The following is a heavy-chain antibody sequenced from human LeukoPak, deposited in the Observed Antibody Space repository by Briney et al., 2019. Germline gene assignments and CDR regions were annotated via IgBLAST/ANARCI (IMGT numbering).Heavy chain of an antibody. CDR3: AREGGSSGWYDAFHI. CDR1: GFTFSSYG. CDR2: TRYDGSNK. V-gene: IGHV3-30*02. J-gene: IGHJ3*02. Sequence: GGSLRLSCAASGFTFSSYGMHWVRQAPGKGLEWVAFTRYDGSNKYYADSVKGRFTISRDNSKNTLYLQMNSLRAEDTAVHYCAREGGSSGWYDAFHIWGQGTMVTVSS. D-gene: IGHD6-19*01.